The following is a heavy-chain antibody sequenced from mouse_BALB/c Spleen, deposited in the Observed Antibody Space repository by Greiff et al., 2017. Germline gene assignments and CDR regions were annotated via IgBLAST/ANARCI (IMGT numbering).Heavy chain of an antibody. Sequence: EVQLQQSGPGLVKPSQSLSLTCSVTGYSITSGYYWNWIRQFPGNKLEWMGYISYDGSNNYNPSLKNRISITRDTSKNQFFLKLNSVTTEDTATYYCATIYYDYFDYWGQGTTLTVSS. D-gene: IGHD2-4*01. CDR1: GYSITSGYY. CDR3: ATIYYDYFDY. V-gene: IGHV3-6*02. J-gene: IGHJ2*01. CDR2: ISYDGSN.